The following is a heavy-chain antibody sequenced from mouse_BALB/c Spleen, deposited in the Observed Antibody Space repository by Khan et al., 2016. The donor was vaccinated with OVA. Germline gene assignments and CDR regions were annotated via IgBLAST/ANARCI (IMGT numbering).Heavy chain of an antibody. Sequence: EVQLQESGPGLVKPSQSLSLTCTVTGYSITSGYAWNWIRQFPGNKLEWMGYISYSGVTSYTPSLKSRITITRDTSKHQFFLQLTSVTTEDTATYYGARGNYYGFSFDYWGQGTTLTVSS. D-gene: IGHD1-1*01. CDR2: ISYSGVT. J-gene: IGHJ2*01. CDR1: GYSITSGYA. V-gene: IGHV3-2*02. CDR3: ARGNYYGFSFDY.